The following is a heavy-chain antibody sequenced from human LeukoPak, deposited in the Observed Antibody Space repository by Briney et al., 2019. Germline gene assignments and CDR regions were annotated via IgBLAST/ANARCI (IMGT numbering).Heavy chain of an antibody. Sequence: GGSLRLSCAASGLPFNNYLMHWVRQAPGKGLVWVSRLNSDGSSTSSAASEKGRFTISRDHAKNTLYLQKNSLRGEDTAVYYCARGPYQVLYFDYWGQGTLVTVSS. CDR3: ARGPYQVLYFDY. J-gene: IGHJ4*02. CDR2: LNSDGSST. D-gene: IGHD2-2*01. V-gene: IGHV3-74*01. CDR1: GLPFNNYL.